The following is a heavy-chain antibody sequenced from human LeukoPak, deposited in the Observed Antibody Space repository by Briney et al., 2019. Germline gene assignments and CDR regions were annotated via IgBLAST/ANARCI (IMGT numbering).Heavy chain of an antibody. CDR1: GGTFSSYA. V-gene: IGHV1-69*01. CDR3: ARDQQAYYYYGMDV. J-gene: IGHJ6*04. CDR2: IIPIFGTA. Sequence: GSSVKVSCNASGGTFSSYAISWVRQAPGQGLEWMGGIIPIFGTANYAQKFQGRVTITADESTSTAYMELSSLRSEDTAVYYCARDQQAYYYYGMDVWGKGTTVTVSS.